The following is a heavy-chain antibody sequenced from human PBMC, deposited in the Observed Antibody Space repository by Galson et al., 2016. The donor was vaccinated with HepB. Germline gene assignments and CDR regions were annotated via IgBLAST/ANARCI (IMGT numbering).Heavy chain of an antibody. Sequence: SLRLSCAASGFTFNDYYMNWIRQAPGKGLEWVSYISNSGYYTNYADSVKGQFTISRDNAKNSLYLQMDSLRAEDTAVYYCARAMIRGVIKSSLNDAFDIWGQGTLVTVSS. CDR2: ISNSGYYT. CDR3: ARAMIRGVIKSSLNDAFDI. CDR1: GFTFNDYY. D-gene: IGHD3-10*01. V-gene: IGHV3-11*06. J-gene: IGHJ3*02.